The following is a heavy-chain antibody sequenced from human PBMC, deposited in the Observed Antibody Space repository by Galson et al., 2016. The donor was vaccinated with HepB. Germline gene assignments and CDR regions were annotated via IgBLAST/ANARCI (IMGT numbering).Heavy chain of an antibody. V-gene: IGHV3-23*01. Sequence: SLRLSCAASGFTFNSYGMSWVRQAPGKGLEWVSSISGSDDSIHYADSVKGRFTISRDNSKNTLSLQMNSLRAEDTALYYCAKHRAYSSGPQDYWGQGTLVTVSS. CDR2: ISGSDDSI. CDR3: AKHRAYSSGPQDY. J-gene: IGHJ4*02. D-gene: IGHD6-19*01. CDR1: GFTFNSYG.